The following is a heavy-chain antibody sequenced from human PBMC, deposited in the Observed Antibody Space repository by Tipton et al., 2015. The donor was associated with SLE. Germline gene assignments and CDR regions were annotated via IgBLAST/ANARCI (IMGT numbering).Heavy chain of an antibody. J-gene: IGHJ6*02. V-gene: IGHV3-30*03. CDR1: GFTFSSYG. CDR2: IYYDGSKK. Sequence: SLRLSCAASGFTFSSYGMHWARQAPGKGLEWVAVIYYDGSKKYYADSVKGRFTISRDNSKNTVYLQMNSLRAEDTAVYYCARQGLGFRDLVYYCQGMDVWGQGPMVTVSS. D-gene: IGHD3-10*01. CDR3: ARQGLGFRDLVYYCQGMDV.